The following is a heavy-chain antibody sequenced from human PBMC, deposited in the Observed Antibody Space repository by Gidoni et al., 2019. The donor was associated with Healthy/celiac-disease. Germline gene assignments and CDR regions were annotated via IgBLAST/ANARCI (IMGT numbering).Heavy chain of an antibody. Sequence: QVQLQESGPGLVKPSETLSLTCTVPGGSISSYYWSWIRQPPGKGLEWIGYIYYSGSTNYNPSLKSRVTISVDTSKNQFSLKLSSVTAADTAVYYCARAVQGGFDPWGQGTLVTVSS. CDR2: IYYSGST. J-gene: IGHJ5*02. CDR1: GGSISSYY. CDR3: ARAVQGGFDP. V-gene: IGHV4-59*01.